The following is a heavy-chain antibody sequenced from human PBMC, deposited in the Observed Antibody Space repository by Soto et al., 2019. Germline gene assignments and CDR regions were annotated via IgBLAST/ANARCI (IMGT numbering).Heavy chain of an antibody. J-gene: IGHJ5*02. CDR1: GFTFSTYW. CDR2: IKSDGSST. D-gene: IGHD7-27*01. CDR3: ARVRTLRTGDHGGRVWFDP. V-gene: IGHV3-74*01. Sequence: GGSLRLSCEASGFTFSTYWVHWVRQAPGKGLVWVSRIKSDGSSTGYADSVKGRFTISRDNAKNTLYLQMNSLRAADTAVYYCARVRTLRTGDHGGRVWFDPWGQGTLVTVS.